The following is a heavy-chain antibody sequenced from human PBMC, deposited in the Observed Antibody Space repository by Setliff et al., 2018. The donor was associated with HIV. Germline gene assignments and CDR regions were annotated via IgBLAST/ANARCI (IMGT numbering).Heavy chain of an antibody. V-gene: IGHV3-9*01. D-gene: IGHD1-26*01. J-gene: IGHJ6*03. Sequence: PGGSLRLSCAASGFTFDDYAMHWVRQAPGKGLEWVSGISWNSGSIGYADSVKGRFTISRDNAKNSLYLQMNSLRAEDTAAYYCARRVGVRPPFYYYYMDVWGKGTTVTVSS. CDR1: GFTFDDYA. CDR2: ISWNSGSI. CDR3: ARRVGVRPPFYYYYMDV.